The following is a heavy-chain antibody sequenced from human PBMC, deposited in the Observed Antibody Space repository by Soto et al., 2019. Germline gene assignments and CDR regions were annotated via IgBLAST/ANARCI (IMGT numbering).Heavy chain of an antibody. J-gene: IGHJ4*02. V-gene: IGHV4-4*02. CDR2: IYHSGST. Sequence: SETLSLTCAVSSGSISRGNWWSWVRQSPGEGLEWIGEIYHSGSTNYNPSLHSRVTISVDTSKNQFSLTLSSVTAADTAVYYCARGDGFWSGYSYLNYWGQGTPVTVSS. D-gene: IGHD3-3*01. CDR1: SGSISRGNW. CDR3: ARGDGFWSGYSYLNY.